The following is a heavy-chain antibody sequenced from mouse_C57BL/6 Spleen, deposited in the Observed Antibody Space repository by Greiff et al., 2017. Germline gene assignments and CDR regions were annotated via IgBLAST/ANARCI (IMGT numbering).Heavy chain of an antibody. CDR3: ARGCGSYPDY. D-gene: IGHD1-1*02. CDR1: GYAFSSYW. J-gene: IGHJ2*01. V-gene: IGHV1-82*01. CDR2: ISPGDGDT. Sequence: VQLQQSGPELVKPGASVKISCKASGYAFSSYWLNWVKQRPGKGLEWIGRISPGDGDTNYHGTFKGKATLTADKSTSTAYMQLSRLTYESSAVYFCARGCGSYPDYGGQGTTLTVAS.